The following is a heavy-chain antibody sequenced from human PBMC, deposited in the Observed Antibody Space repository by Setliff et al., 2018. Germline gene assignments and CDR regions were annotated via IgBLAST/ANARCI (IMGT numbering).Heavy chain of an antibody. CDR3: ATQPLQWELLGFDY. D-gene: IGHD1-26*01. Sequence: GASVKVSCKVSGYTLTELSMHWVRQAPGKGLEWMGGLDPEDGETIYAQKFQGRVTMTEDTSTDTAYMELSSLRSEDTAVYYCATQPLQWELLGFDYWGQGTLVTVSS. J-gene: IGHJ4*02. V-gene: IGHV1-24*01. CDR1: GYTLTELS. CDR2: LDPEDGET.